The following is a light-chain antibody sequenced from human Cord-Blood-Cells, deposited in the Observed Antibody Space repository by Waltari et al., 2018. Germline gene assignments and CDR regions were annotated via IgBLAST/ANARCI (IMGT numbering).Light chain of an antibody. V-gene: IGKV4-1*01. CDR1: QSVLYSSNNKNY. CDR2: WAA. J-gene: IGKJ2*01. Sequence: DIVMTQSPDSLAVSLGERATINCKSSQSVLYSSNNKNYLAWYQQKQVQPPKLRIYWAATRESGVPDRLSGSGSGTDFTPTISSLQAEDVAVYYCQQYYSTPYTFGQGTKLEIK. CDR3: QQYYSTPYT.